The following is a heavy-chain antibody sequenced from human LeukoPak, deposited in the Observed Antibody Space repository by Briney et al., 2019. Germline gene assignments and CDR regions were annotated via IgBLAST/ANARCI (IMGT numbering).Heavy chain of an antibody. CDR2: ISYDGSNK. Sequence: GGSLRLSCAASGFTFSSYGMHWVRQAPGKGLEWVAVISYDGSNKYYADSVKGRFTISRDNSKNTLYLQMNSLRVEDTAVYYCAKCGYSSGWPLDYWGQGTLVTVSS. D-gene: IGHD6-19*01. CDR3: AKCGYSSGWPLDY. CDR1: GFTFSSYG. V-gene: IGHV3-30*18. J-gene: IGHJ4*02.